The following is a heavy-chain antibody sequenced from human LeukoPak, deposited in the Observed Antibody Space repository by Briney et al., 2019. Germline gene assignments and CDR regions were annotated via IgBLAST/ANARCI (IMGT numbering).Heavy chain of an antibody. V-gene: IGHV3-23*01. CDR3: ARGYYDSSDYPRQHYFDY. J-gene: IGHJ4*02. Sequence: GGSLRLSCAASGFTFSSYAMSWVRQAPGKGLEWVSAISGSGGSTYYADSVKGRFTISRDNSKNTLYLQMNSLRAEDTAIYYCARGYYDSSDYPRQHYFDYWGQGTLVTVSS. D-gene: IGHD3-22*01. CDR2: ISGSGGST. CDR1: GFTFSSYA.